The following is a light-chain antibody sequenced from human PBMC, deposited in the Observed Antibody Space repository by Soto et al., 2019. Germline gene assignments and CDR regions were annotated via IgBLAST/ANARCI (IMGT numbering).Light chain of an antibody. V-gene: IGKV1-8*01. CDR1: QGISSY. CDR2: AAS. J-gene: IGKJ1*01. CDR3: QQYYRYPRT. Sequence: AIRMTQSPSSLSASTGDRVTITCRASQGISSYLAWYQQKPGKAPKLLIYAASTLQSGVPSRFSGSGSGTDFTLPISCLQSEDFATYYCQQYYRYPRTFGQGTKLDIK.